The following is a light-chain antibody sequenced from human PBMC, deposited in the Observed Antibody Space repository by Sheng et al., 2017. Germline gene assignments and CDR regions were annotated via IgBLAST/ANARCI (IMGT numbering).Light chain of an antibody. V-gene: IGKV1-33*01. CDR3: QQYESLPFT. CDR2: DAS. Sequence: DTQMTQSPSSLSASVGDRVTITCQASQDIGNYLSWFQQKPGKAPQLLIYDASNLETGVPSRFGGTGSGTHFTFTISNVQPEDIATYHCQQYESLPFTFGPGTKLDIK. CDR1: QDIGNY. J-gene: IGKJ3*01.